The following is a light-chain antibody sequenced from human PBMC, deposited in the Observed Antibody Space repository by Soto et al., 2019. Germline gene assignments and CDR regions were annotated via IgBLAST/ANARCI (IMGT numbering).Light chain of an antibody. V-gene: IGLV2-23*01. CDR1: SSDVGSYNL. J-gene: IGLJ2*01. Sequence: QSALTQPASVSGSPGQSITISCTGTSSDVGSYNLVSWYQQHPGKAPKLMIYEGSKRPSGVSNRFSGSKSGNTASLTISGLQAEDEADYYGCSYAGSSTSAEFGGGTK. CDR3: CSYAGSSTSAE. CDR2: EGS.